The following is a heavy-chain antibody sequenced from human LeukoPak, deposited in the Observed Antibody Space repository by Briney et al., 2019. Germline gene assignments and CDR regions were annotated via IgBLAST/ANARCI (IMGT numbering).Heavy chain of an antibody. CDR3: AKPFTQTPYAIGWYTCDS. J-gene: IGHJ4*02. CDR2: VSSSGAAT. CDR1: GFTFSTYA. V-gene: IGHV3-23*01. D-gene: IGHD6-19*01. Sequence: PGGSLRLSCAASGFTFSTYAMTWARQAPGKGLEWVSGVSSSGAATYYADSVKGRFTISRDNSRSTLYLHMNSLRAGDTAVYYCAKPFTQTPYAIGWYTCDSWGQGTLVTVSS.